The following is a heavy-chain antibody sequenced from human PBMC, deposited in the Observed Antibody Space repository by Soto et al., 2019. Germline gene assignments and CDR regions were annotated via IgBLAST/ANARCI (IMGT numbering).Heavy chain of an antibody. CDR1: GFTFSTYW. V-gene: IGHV3-74*01. Sequence: EVQLVESGGGLVQPGGSLRLSCAASGFTFSTYWMHWVRQAPGKGLVWVSRINSDGSTTDYADSVRGRFTISRDNAKNTRYLQMNSLRAEDRAVYYCARAQGYCSGGSCYVAGYWGQGTLVTVSS. D-gene: IGHD2-15*01. CDR2: INSDGSTT. CDR3: ARAQGYCSGGSCYVAGY. J-gene: IGHJ4*02.